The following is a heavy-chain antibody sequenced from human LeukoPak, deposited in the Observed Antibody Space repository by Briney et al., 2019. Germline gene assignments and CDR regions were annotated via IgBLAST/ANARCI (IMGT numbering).Heavy chain of an antibody. CDR3: ASQAGYSSNWET. D-gene: IGHD6-13*01. CDR1: GLIFSGSA. CDR2: MRSKANNYAT. J-gene: IGHJ5*02. Sequence: GGSLRLSCAASGLIFSGSAMHWVRQAPGKGLEWVGRMRSKANNYATGYATSVIGRFTNSRDDSKNTRYLEMNSLKIEDTAVYFCASQAGYSSNWETWGRGTLVTVPS. V-gene: IGHV3-73*01.